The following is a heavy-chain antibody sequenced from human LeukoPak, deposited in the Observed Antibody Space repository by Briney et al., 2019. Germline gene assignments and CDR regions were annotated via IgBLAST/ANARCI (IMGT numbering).Heavy chain of an antibody. D-gene: IGHD5-24*01. V-gene: IGHV6-1*01. CDR1: GDSVASNSTA. CDR2: TYYRSKWYN. CDR3: ARGGQGDGYSADEAFDF. J-gene: IGHJ3*01. Sequence: SQTLSLTCVISGDSVASNSTACNWIRQSPSRGLEWLGRTYYRSKWYNDYALSMKSRIAINPDTSKNQFSLQLNSVTPEDTAVYYCARGGQGDGYSADEAFDFWGQGTMVTVS.